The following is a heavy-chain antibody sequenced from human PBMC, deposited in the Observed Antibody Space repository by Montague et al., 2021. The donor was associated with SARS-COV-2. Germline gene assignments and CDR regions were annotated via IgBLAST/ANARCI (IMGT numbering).Heavy chain of an antibody. D-gene: IGHD6-13*01. CDR2: ITHSGST. Sequence: SETRSLTCAVYGGSFSGYYWSWICQPPGKGLEWIGEITHSGSTNYNPSLKSRVTISLDTSTNQFSLKLSSVTAADTAVYYCARGRYSSSWYGTKYYFDYWGQGTLVTVSS. J-gene: IGHJ4*02. CDR3: ARGRYSSSWYGTKYYFDY. CDR1: GGSFSGYY. V-gene: IGHV4-34*01.